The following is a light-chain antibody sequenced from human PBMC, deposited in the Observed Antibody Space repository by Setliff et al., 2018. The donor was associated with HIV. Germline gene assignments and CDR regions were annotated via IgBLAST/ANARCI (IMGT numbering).Light chain of an antibody. CDR3: CSYAGAYTYI. Sequence: ALAQPASVSGSPGQSITISCTGTSADVGAFNYVSWYQQYPGKAPKLIIYDVSKRPSGVPDRFSGSKSGDTASLTISGLQSEDEADYYCCSYAGAYTYIFGSGTKVTVL. CDR1: SADVGAFNY. J-gene: IGLJ1*01. CDR2: DVS. V-gene: IGLV2-11*01.